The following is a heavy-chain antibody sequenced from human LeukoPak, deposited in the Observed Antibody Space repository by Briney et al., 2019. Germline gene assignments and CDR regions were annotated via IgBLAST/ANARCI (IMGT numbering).Heavy chain of an antibody. Sequence: GASVKVSCKASGYTFRSYGITWVRQAPGQGLEWMGWISAYNGHTNYAQKFQGRVTMTTDTSTSTAYMELRSLRSDDTAVYYCARVAQHRYYYDSSDYRYYFDYWGQGTLVTVSS. V-gene: IGHV1-18*01. CDR1: GYTFRSYG. CDR3: ARVAQHRYYYDSSDYRYYFDY. D-gene: IGHD3-22*01. CDR2: ISAYNGHT. J-gene: IGHJ4*02.